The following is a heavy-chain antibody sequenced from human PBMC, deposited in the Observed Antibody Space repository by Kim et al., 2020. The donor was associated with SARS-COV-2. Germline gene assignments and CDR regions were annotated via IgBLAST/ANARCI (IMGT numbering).Heavy chain of an antibody. V-gene: IGHV3-23*01. CDR2: ISGSGGST. J-gene: IGHJ1*01. CDR1: GFTFSSYA. CDR3: AKGCGGMGPTPAEYFQQ. Sequence: GGSLRLSCAASGFTFSSYAMSWVRQAPGKGLEWVSAISGSGGSTYYADSVKGRFTISRDNSKNTLYLQMNSLRAEDTAVYYCAKGCGGMGPTPAEYFQQWGQGTLVTVSP. D-gene: IGHD2-21*01.